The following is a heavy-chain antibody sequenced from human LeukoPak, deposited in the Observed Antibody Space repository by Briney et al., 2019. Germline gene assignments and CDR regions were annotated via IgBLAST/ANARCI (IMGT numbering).Heavy chain of an antibody. CDR3: ASQYFDL. Sequence: SETLSLTCTVSGGSISSYYWSWIRQPPGKGLEWIGYIYYSGSTNYNPSLKSRVTISVDTSKNQFPLKLSSVTAADTAVYYCASQYFDLWGRGTLVTVSS. CDR1: GGSISSYY. CDR2: IYYSGST. J-gene: IGHJ2*01. V-gene: IGHV4-59*01.